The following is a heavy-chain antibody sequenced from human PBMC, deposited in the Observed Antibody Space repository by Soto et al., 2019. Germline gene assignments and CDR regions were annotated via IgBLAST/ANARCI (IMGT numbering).Heavy chain of an antibody. Sequence: GESLKISCRGSGYSFSTSWIGWVRQMPGKGLEWMGIIYPSDSDTRYSPSFQGQVTISADKSIITAYLQWSSLKASDTAMYYCARSGYSGYDFDYWGQGTLVTVSS. V-gene: IGHV5-51*01. CDR2: IYPSDSDT. CDR1: GYSFSTSW. J-gene: IGHJ4*02. CDR3: ARSGYSGYDFDY. D-gene: IGHD5-12*01.